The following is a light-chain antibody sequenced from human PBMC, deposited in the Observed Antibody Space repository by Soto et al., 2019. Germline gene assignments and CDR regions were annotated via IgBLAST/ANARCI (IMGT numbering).Light chain of an antibody. J-gene: IGLJ2*01. CDR2: EID. V-gene: IGLV1-40*01. CDR1: SSNIGTGYD. CDR3: QSYDSILSAPI. Sequence: QSALTQPPSVSGASGQRVTISCAGTSSNIGTGYDVHWYQQLPDTAPQLIIYEIDNRPSGVPDRFSGSRSGTSASLAITGLEAEDEADYYCQSYDSILSAPIFGGGTKLTVL.